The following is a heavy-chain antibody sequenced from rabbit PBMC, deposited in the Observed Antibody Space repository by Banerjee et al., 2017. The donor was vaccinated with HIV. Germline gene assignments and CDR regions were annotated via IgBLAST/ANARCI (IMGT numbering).Heavy chain of an antibody. CDR3: ARDLAGAIGWNFNL. D-gene: IGHD4-1*01. CDR1: GFSLSIYE. J-gene: IGHJ4*01. CDR2: INTSSGNT. Sequence: QEQLEESGGGLVKPEGSLTLTCTASGFSLSIYEMCWVRQAPGKGLEWIACINTSSGNTVYASWAKGRFTISKTSSTTVTLQMTSLTAADTATYFCARDLAGAIGWNFNLWGPGTLVTVS. V-gene: IGHV1S45*01.